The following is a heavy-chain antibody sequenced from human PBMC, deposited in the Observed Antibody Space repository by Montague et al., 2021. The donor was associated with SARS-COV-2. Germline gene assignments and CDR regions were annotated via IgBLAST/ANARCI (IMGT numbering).Heavy chain of an antibody. CDR1: GFTFTNSP. CDR2: IHSAGRGT. J-gene: IGHJ5*02. D-gene: IGHD3-9*01. CDR3: AKVGDILTGYSLINLDA. Sequence: SLRLSCAASGFTFTNSPMSWVRQAPGKGLDWVSVIHSAGRGTYYADSVQGRFTISRDNLKNTVYIQMNNLRDVDTAVYYRAKVGDILTGYSLINLDAWGQGTLVVVSS. V-gene: IGHV3-23*03.